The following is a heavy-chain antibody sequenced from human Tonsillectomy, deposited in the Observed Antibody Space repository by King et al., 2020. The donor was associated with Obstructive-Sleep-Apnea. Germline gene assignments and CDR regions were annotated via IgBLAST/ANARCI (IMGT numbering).Heavy chain of an antibody. CDR3: ASATQPLNYYYGMDV. V-gene: IGHV3-48*04. CDR2: ISSSSSTI. J-gene: IGHJ6*02. CDR1: GFTFSSYS. Sequence: VQLVESGGGLVQPGGSLRLSCAASGFTFSSYSLNWVRQAPGQGLEWDSYISSSSSTIYYADSVKGRFTISRDNAKNSLYLHMNSLRAEDTAVYYCASATQPLNYYYGMDVWGQGTTVTVSS.